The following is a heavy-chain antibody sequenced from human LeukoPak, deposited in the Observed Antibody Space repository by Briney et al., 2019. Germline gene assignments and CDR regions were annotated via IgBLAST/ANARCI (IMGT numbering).Heavy chain of an antibody. D-gene: IGHD2-15*01. J-gene: IGHJ3*02. Sequence: SQTLSLTCAISGDSVSSNSAAWNWIRQSPSRGLEWLGRTYYRSKWYNDYAVSVKSRITINPDTSKNQFSLQLNSVTPEDTAVYYCARSGYCSGGSCLGPSPYAFDIWGQGTMVTVSS. CDR3: ARSGYCSGGSCLGPSPYAFDI. CDR1: GDSVSSNSAA. V-gene: IGHV6-1*01. CDR2: TYYRSKWYN.